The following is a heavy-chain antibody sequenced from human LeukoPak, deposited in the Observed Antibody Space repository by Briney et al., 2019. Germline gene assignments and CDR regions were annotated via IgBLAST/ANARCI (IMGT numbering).Heavy chain of an antibody. CDR2: INHSGST. J-gene: IGHJ4*02. Sequence: SETLSLTCAVYGGSFSGYYWGWIRQPPGKGLEWIGEINHSGSTNYNPSLKSRVTISVDTSKNQFSLKLSSVTAADTAVYYCARVIDSYYFDYWGQGTLVTVSS. CDR1: GGSFSGYY. V-gene: IGHV4-34*01. D-gene: IGHD3-3*01. CDR3: ARVIDSYYFDY.